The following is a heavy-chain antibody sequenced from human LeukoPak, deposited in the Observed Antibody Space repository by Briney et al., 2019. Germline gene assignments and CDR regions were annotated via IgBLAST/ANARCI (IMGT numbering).Heavy chain of an antibody. D-gene: IGHD3-16*02. Sequence: GASVKVSCKASGYTFTIYGITWVRQAPGQGLEWLGWISGYNGNTDYTQKLQGRVTMTTDTSTNTAYMDLRSLRSRGTAVYFIARDYDYIWGSYLHTPDHWGQGTLVTVSS. CDR1: GYTFTIYG. V-gene: IGHV1-18*01. J-gene: IGHJ4*02. CDR3: ARDYDYIWGSYLHTPDH. CDR2: ISGYNGNT.